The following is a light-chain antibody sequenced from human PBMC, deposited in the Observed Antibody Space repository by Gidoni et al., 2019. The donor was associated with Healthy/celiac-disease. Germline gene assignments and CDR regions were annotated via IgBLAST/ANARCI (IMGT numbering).Light chain of an antibody. Sequence: SSELTHDPAVSVALGQTVRITCQGHSLLSSYAGWYQQKAGQAPVLIIYIKNNRPSGVPDRFSGSTSGNTASLTITGTQAEDEADYFCYSRDSSGKHLVFGGGTKLTVL. V-gene: IGLV3-19*01. CDR2: IKN. CDR1: SLLSSY. J-gene: IGLJ2*01. CDR3: YSRDSSGKHLV.